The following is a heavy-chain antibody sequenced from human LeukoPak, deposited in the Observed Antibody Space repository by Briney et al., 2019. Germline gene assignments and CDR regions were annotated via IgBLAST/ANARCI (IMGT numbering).Heavy chain of an antibody. D-gene: IGHD4-11*01. CDR2: IYYSGSI. V-gene: IGHV4-59*01. CDR3: ARLRGNYFPDY. CDR1: GGSMTGYY. Sequence: SETLSLTCGVSGGSMTGYYWTWIRQPPGKGLEWIGYIYYSGSINYNPPLKSRITISVDTSKNQFSLKLSSVTAADTAVYYCARLRGNYFPDYWGQGTLVTVSS. J-gene: IGHJ4*02.